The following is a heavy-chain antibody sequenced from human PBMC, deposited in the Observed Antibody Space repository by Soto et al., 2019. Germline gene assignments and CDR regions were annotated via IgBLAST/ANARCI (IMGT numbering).Heavy chain of an antibody. CDR1: GFTFSGYP. CDR2: VGGSSGTI. D-gene: IGHD6-13*01. Sequence: EVQLVESGGGLVQPGGSLRLSCAASGFTFSGYPMNWVRQAPGKGLEWISYVGGSSGTIYYADSVKGRFTISRDNAKNSLYLQMNSLRAEDTAVYYCAREGLSSNWLNRFDPWGQGTLVTVSS. CDR3: AREGLSSNWLNRFDP. V-gene: IGHV3-48*01. J-gene: IGHJ5*02.